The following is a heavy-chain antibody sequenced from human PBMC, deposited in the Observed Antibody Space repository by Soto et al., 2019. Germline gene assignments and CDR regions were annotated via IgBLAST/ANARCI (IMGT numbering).Heavy chain of an antibody. CDR2: IYNSGST. CDR1: GGSISSYY. J-gene: IGHJ4*02. Sequence: SETLSLTCTVSGGSISSYYWSWVRQPPGKELEWIGYIYNSGSTIYNPSLKSRVTISVDTSKNQFSLKLTSVTAADTAVYYCVRDGDSWGQGTLVTVSS. V-gene: IGHV4-59*01. CDR3: VRDGDS.